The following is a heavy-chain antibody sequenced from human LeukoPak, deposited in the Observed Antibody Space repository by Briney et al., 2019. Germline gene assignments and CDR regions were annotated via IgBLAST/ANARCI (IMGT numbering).Heavy chain of an antibody. V-gene: IGHV3-30-3*01. CDR2: ISYDGSNK. CDR1: GFTFSSYA. Sequence: PGGSLRLSCAASGFTFSSYAMHWVRQAPGKGLEWVAVISYDGSNKYYADSVKGRFTISRDNSKNTLYLQMNSLRAEDTAVYYCARGDFWSGYYTGLYWGQGTLVTVSS. CDR3: ARGDFWSGYYTGLY. J-gene: IGHJ4*02. D-gene: IGHD3-3*01.